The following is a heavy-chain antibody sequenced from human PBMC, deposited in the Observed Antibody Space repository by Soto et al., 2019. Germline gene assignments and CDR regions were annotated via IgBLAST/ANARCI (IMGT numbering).Heavy chain of an antibody. CDR2: INPSGGST. CDR3: AIHDSSGYYLNIDY. D-gene: IGHD3-22*01. Sequence: ASVKVSCKASGYTFTTYYMHWVRQAPGQGLEWMGIINPSGGSTSYAQKFQGRVTMTRDTSTSTVYMELSSLRSEDTAVYYCAIHDSSGYYLNIDYWGQGTLVTV. CDR1: GYTFTTYY. J-gene: IGHJ4*02. V-gene: IGHV1-46*03.